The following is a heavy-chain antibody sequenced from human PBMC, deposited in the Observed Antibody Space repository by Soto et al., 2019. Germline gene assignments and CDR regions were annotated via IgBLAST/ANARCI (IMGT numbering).Heavy chain of an antibody. J-gene: IGHJ3*02. CDR2: ISYDGSNK. CDR1: GFTFSSYA. D-gene: IGHD3-22*01. Sequence: GGSLRLSCGASGFTFSSYAMHWVRQAPGKGLEWVAVISYDGSNKYYADSVKGRFTISRDNSKNTLYLQMNSLRAEDTAVYYCARDRPYYYDSSGYYPAFDIWGQGTMVTVSS. CDR3: ARDRPYYYDSSGYYPAFDI. V-gene: IGHV3-30-3*01.